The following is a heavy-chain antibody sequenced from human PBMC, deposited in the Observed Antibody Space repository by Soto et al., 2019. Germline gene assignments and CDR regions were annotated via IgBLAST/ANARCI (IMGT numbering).Heavy chain of an antibody. V-gene: IGHV4-61*03. J-gene: IGHJ3*02. CDR1: GGSVSSVSYY. Sequence: QVQLQESGPGLVKPSETLSLTCTVSGGSVSSVSYYWSWIRQPPGKGLEWIGYIYYTGSVNYNPSLKKREILTLDTSKNHVSLRLDSVTACCTAVYCCEQNRDSTTWRGGESFDIWGQGTMVAVSS. D-gene: IGHD3-10*01. CDR3: EQNRDSTTWRGGESFDI. CDR2: IYYTGSV.